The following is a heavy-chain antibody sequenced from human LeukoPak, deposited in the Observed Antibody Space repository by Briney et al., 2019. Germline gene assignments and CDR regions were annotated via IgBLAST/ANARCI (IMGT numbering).Heavy chain of an antibody. CDR3: ARANSNYVVYYYYGMDV. J-gene: IGHJ6*02. V-gene: IGHV4-59*01. CDR2: IYYSGST. CDR1: GGSLSSYY. D-gene: IGHD4-4*01. Sequence: SETLSLTCTVSGGSLSSYYWSWLRQPPGKELEWIGYIYYSGSTNYNPSLKSRVTISVDTSKNQFSLKLSSVTAADTAVYYCARANSNYVVYYYYGMDVWGQGTTVTVSS.